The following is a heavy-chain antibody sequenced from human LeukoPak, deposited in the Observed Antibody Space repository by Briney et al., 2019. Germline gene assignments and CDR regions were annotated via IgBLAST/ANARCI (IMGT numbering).Heavy chain of an antibody. CDR1: GYTFTSYG. Sequence: ASVKVSCKASGYTFTSYGISWARQAPGQGLEWMGWISAYNGNTNYAQKLQGRVTMTTDTSTSTAYMELRSLRSDDTAVYYCARDPYYSSSWYGNWFDPWGQGTLVTVSS. CDR2: ISAYNGNT. CDR3: ARDPYYSSSWYGNWFDP. J-gene: IGHJ5*02. V-gene: IGHV1-18*01. D-gene: IGHD6-13*01.